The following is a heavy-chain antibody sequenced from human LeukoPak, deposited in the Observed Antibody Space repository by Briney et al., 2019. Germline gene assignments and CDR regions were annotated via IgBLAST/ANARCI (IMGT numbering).Heavy chain of an antibody. CDR2: INHSGST. V-gene: IGHV4-34*01. J-gene: IGHJ4*02. CDR1: GGPFSGYY. Sequence: SETLSLTCAVYGGPFSGYYWSWIRQPPGKGLEWIGEINHSGSTNYNPSLKSRVTISVDTSKNQFSLKLSSVTAADTAVYYCARSWELRSTFDYWGQGTLVTVSS. CDR3: ARSWELRSTFDY. D-gene: IGHD1-26*01.